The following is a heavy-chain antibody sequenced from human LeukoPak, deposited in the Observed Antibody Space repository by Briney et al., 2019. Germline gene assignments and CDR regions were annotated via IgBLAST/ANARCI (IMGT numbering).Heavy chain of an antibody. CDR2: INPRGGST. V-gene: IGHV1-46*01. J-gene: IGHJ4*02. CDR3: AGAYSGNYGYYFDY. Sequence: VASVKVSCKASGYTFIDYYMHWVRQAPGQGLERMGVINPRGGSTTYTQKFQGRVTMTRDTSTTTFYMEISSLRSEDTAVYYCAGAYSGNYGYYFDYWGQGTLVTVFS. CDR1: GYTFIDYY. D-gene: IGHD1-26*01.